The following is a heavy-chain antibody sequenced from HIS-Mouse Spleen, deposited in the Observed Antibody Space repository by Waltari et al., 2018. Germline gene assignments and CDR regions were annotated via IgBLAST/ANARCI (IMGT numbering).Heavy chain of an antibody. J-gene: IGHJ3*02. CDR3: ARDSPTQLGGDAFDI. CDR2: INPNSGGT. Sequence: QVQLVQSGAEVKKPGASVKVCCKASGYTFTGHYMHWVRQAPGHGLERMGWINPNSGGTNYAQKFQGRVTMTRDTSISTAYMELSRLRSDDTAVYYCARDSPTQLGGDAFDIWGQGTMVTVSS. V-gene: IGHV1-2*02. D-gene: IGHD3-10*01. CDR1: GYTFTGHY.